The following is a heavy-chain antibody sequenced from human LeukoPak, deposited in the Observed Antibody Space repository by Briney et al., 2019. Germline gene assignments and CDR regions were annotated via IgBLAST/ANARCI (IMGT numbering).Heavy chain of an antibody. CDR3: ARGGVDY. V-gene: IGHV3-30*04. CDR2: ISYDGSNK. Sequence: GGSLRLSCAASGFTFSSYAMHWVRQAPGKGLEWVAVISYDGSNKYYADSVKGRFTISRDNSKNTLYLQMNSLRAEDTAVYYCARGGVDYWGQGTLVTVSS. J-gene: IGHJ4*02. CDR1: GFTFSSYA. D-gene: IGHD3-10*01.